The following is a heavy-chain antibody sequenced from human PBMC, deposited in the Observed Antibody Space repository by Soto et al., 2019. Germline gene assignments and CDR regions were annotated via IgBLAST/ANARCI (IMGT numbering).Heavy chain of an antibody. CDR2: IIPIFGTA. CDR3: ARVGDYYDSSGYYMLGDNWFDP. V-gene: IGHV1-69*13. CDR1: GGTFSSYA. Sequence: SVKVSCKASGGTFSSYAISWVRQAPGQGLEWMGGIIPIFGTANYAQKFQGRVTITADESTSTAYMELSSLRSEDTAVYYCARVGDYYDSSGYYMLGDNWFDPWG. D-gene: IGHD3-22*01. J-gene: IGHJ5*02.